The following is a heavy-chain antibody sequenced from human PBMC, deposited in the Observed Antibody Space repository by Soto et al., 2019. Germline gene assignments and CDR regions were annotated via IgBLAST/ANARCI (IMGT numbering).Heavy chain of an antibody. D-gene: IGHD3-22*01. Sequence: VQLVESGGGLIHPGGSLRLSCAASGFTVSSNYMSWVRQAPGKGLEWVSVIYSVGSTYYADSVKGRFTISRENSKNTLYLQMNSLRAEDTAVYYCARGYYYDSSGSDFDYWGQGTLVTVSS. V-gene: IGHV3-53*01. J-gene: IGHJ4*02. CDR2: IYSVGST. CDR1: GFTVSSNY. CDR3: ARGYYYDSSGSDFDY.